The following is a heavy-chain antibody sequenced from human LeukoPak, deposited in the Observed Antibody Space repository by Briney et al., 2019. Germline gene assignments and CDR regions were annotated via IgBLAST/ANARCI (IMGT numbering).Heavy chain of an antibody. CDR1: GGSISSYY. D-gene: IGHD3-22*01. CDR3: ARHSSYYDSGGYYLTYFDY. Sequence: PSETLSLTCTVSGGSISSYYWSWIRQPPGKGLEWIGYIYYSGSTNYNPSLKSRVTISVDTSKNQFSLKLSSVTAADTAVYYCARHSSYYDSGGYYLTYFDYWGQGTLVTVSS. CDR2: IYYSGST. V-gene: IGHV4-59*08. J-gene: IGHJ4*02.